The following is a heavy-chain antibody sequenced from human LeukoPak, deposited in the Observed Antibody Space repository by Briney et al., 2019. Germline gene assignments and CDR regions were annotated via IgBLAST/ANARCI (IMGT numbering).Heavy chain of an antibody. CDR3: AGDGYNSRRFFDY. D-gene: IGHD5-24*01. V-gene: IGHV1-2*02. J-gene: IGHJ4*02. Sequence: ASVKVSCKASGYTFTGYYMHWVRQAPGQGLEWMGWINPNSGGTNYAQKFQGRVTMTRDTSISTAYMELSRLISDDTAVYYCAGDGYNSRRFFDYWGQGTLVTVSS. CDR2: INPNSGGT. CDR1: GYTFTGYY.